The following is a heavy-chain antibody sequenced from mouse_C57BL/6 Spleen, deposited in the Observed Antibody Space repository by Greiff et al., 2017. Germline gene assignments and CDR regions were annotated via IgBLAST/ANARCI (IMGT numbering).Heavy chain of an antibody. D-gene: IGHD4-1*01. CDR3: ASRTGTGYFDV. CDR1: GYTFTSYW. CDR2: IDSSDSET. J-gene: IGHJ1*03. V-gene: IGHV1-52*01. Sequence: VQLQQSGAELVRPGSSVKLSCKASGYTFTSYWMHWVKQRPIQGLEWIGNIDSSDSETHYNQKFKDKATLTVDKSSSTAYMQLSSLTSEDSAVYYCASRTGTGYFDVWGTGTTVTVSS.